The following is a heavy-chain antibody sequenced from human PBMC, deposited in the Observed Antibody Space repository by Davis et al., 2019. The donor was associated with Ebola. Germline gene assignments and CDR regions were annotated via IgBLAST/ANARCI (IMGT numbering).Heavy chain of an antibody. CDR3: AKRISGNYGFGDS. CDR1: GFTFDFYG. Sequence: GESLKISCAASGFTFDFYGMHWVRQAPGKGLEWLAFIRFDGSDTYYADSVKGRFTISRDNSKNTLSLQMYSLRPEDTAVYYCAKRISGNYGFGDSWGQGTLVTVS. CDR2: IRFDGSDT. D-gene: IGHD1-26*01. J-gene: IGHJ4*02. V-gene: IGHV3-30*02.